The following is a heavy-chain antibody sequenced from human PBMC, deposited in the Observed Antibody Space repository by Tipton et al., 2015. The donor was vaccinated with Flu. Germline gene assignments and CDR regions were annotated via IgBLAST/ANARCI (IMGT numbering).Heavy chain of an antibody. V-gene: IGHV4-31*03. Sequence: TLSLTCTVSGGSISSGGYYWSWIRQHPGKGLEWIGYIYYSGSTYYNPSLKSRVTISVDTSKNQFSLKLSSVTAADTAVYYCARDRGYYGSGSYYNVGWFDPWGQGTPVTVSS. CDR1: GGSISSGGYY. J-gene: IGHJ5*02. CDR3: ARDRGYYGSGSYYNVGWFDP. CDR2: IYYSGST. D-gene: IGHD3-10*01.